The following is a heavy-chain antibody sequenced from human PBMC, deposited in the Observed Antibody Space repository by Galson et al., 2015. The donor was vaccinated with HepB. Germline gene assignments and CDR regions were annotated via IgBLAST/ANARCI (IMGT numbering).Heavy chain of an antibody. D-gene: IGHD3-3*01. V-gene: IGHV1-46*01. CDR3: ARAHYDFWSGYSLVYYYYYMDV. CDR1: GYTFTSYY. Sequence: SVKVSCKASGYTFTSYYMHWVRQAPGQGLEWMGIINPSGGSTSYAQKFQGRVTMTRDTSTSTVYMELSSLRSEDTAVYYCARAHYDFWSGYSLVYYYYYMDVWGKGTTVTVSS. CDR2: INPSGGST. J-gene: IGHJ6*03.